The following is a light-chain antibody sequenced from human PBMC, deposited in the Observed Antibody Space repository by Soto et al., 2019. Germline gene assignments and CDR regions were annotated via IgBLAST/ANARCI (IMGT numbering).Light chain of an antibody. CDR2: GTS. CDR3: QQYGRSPWT. Sequence: EIVLTQSPGTLSLSTGERGTLSCRASQSVSNTYLAWYQKKPGQAPRLLIYGTSNRATGVPDRFSGSGSGTDFTLTSSRVDPEDFALYCWQQYGRSPWTFGQGNKVEIK. V-gene: IGKV3-20*01. CDR1: QSVSNTY. J-gene: IGKJ1*01.